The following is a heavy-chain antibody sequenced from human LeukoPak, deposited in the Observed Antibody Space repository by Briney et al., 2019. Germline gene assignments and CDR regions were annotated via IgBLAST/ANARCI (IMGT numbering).Heavy chain of an antibody. CDR1: GGSISSSSYY. CDR2: IFHSGIT. J-gene: IGHJ4*02. D-gene: IGHD2-2*01. Sequence: SETLSLTCTVSGGSISSSSYYWGWIRQSPGKGLEWIGSIFHSGITYYNPSLKSRITISVDTSKNQFSLRLSSVTAADTAVYYCARRISTRRGETCSSTSCYFDYWGQGTLVTVSS. CDR3: ARRISTRRGETCSSTSCYFDY. V-gene: IGHV4-39*07.